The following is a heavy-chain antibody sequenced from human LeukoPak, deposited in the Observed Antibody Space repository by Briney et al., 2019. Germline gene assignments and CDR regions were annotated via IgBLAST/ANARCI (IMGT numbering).Heavy chain of an antibody. D-gene: IGHD2-2*01. V-gene: IGHV3-23*01. CDR2: ISGSGGST. CDR3: AGHIVVVPAAITD. J-gene: IGHJ4*02. Sequence: PGGSLRLSCAASGFTFSSYAMSWVRQAPGKGLEWVSAISGSGGSTYYADSVKGRFTISRDNSKNTLYLQMNSLRAEDTAVYYCAGHIVVVPAAITDWGQGTLVTVSS. CDR1: GFTFSSYA.